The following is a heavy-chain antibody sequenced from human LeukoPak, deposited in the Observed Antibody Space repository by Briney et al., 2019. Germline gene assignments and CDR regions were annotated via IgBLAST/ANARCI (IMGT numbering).Heavy chain of an antibody. D-gene: IGHD6-19*01. CDR1: GFSFSSFA. Sequence: GGSLRLSCAGSGFSFSSFAMTWVRQAPGKGLEWVSTIYGGGTNTFYADSVKGRFTISRDDSKNMRFLEMDSLRPEDTAVYFCAKRITEAAGIYFDSWGQGTLVTVSS. CDR2: IYGGGTNT. V-gene: IGHV3-23*01. J-gene: IGHJ4*02. CDR3: AKRITEAAGIYFDS.